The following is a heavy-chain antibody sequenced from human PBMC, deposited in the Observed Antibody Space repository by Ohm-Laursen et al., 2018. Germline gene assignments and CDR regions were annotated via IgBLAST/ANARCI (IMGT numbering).Heavy chain of an antibody. CDR2: VYYSGIT. Sequence: GTLSLTCSVSGGSISSYYWTWIRQHPGKGLEWIGYVYYSGITYYNPSLKSRITMSVDTSKNQFSLKLSSVTALDTAVYYCARTFRTTGSAFDIWGQGTMVTVSS. V-gene: IGHV4-59*12. D-gene: IGHD4-17*01. CDR3: ARTFRTTGSAFDI. CDR1: GGSISSYY. J-gene: IGHJ3*02.